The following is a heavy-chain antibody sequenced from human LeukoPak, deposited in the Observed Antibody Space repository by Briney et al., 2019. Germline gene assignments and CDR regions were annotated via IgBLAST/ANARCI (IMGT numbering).Heavy chain of an antibody. CDR2: ISGDGNAK. CDR1: GFSFSSYS. V-gene: IGHV3-48*01. D-gene: IGHD2/OR15-2a*01. CDR3: ARDYVYAFDY. Sequence: PGGSLRLSCAASGFSFSSYSINWVRQAPGKGLEWVSYISGDGNAKHYTDSVKGRSTISRDNAKNALYLQMNSLRAEETAVYFCARDYVYAFDYWGQGTLVTVSS. J-gene: IGHJ4*02.